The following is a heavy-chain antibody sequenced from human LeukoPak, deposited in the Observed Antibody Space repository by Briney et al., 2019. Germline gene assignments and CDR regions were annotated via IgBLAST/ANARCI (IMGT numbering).Heavy chain of an antibody. J-gene: IGHJ4*02. Sequence: GGSLRLSCAASGFTFSSYAMTWVRQAPGKGLERVSGISGSGDSTYYADSVKGRFTISRDNSKNTLYLQMHSLRAEDTAVYYCAKEGASMARAQLFDYWGQGTLVTVSS. V-gene: IGHV3-23*01. CDR1: GFTFSSYA. CDR2: ISGSGDST. D-gene: IGHD3-10*01. CDR3: AKEGASMARAQLFDY.